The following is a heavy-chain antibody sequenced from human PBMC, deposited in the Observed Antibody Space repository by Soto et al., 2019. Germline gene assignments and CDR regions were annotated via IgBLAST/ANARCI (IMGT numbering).Heavy chain of an antibody. Sequence: EVQLVESGGGLVQPGGSLRLSCAASGFTVSSYSMNWVRQAPGKGLEWVSVLYSGGSTLYADSVKGRFTISRDISKDTWSLHMNRLRTEDTAVYYSARARSLMESLLGRPYRIPGFDSWGQGTLVTVPS. V-gene: IGHV3-66*01. CDR2: LYSGGST. CDR1: GFTVSSYS. J-gene: IGHJ4*02. CDR3: ARARSLMESLLGRPYRIPGFDS. D-gene: IGHD3-3*01.